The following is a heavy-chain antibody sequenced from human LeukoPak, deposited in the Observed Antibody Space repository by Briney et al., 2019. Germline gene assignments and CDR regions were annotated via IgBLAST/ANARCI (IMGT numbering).Heavy chain of an antibody. CDR1: GFTFAVYA. V-gene: IGHV3-30*09. Sequence: PGGSLRLSCAASGFTFAVYAIHWVRQAPGKGLEWVAVISYDGSTKYYADSVKGRFAISRDNSRNTLYLQMSSLRADDTAVYYCARELELGSRSYSFGVDIWGQGTTVIVSS. D-gene: IGHD1-7*01. CDR2: ISYDGSTK. CDR3: ARELELGSRSYSFGVDI. J-gene: IGHJ6*02.